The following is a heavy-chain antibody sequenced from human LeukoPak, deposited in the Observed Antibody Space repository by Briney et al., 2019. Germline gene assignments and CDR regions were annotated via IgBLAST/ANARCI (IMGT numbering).Heavy chain of an antibody. CDR1: GFTFSNYW. V-gene: IGHV3-7*01. Sequence: GGSLRLSCAASGFTFSNYWMSWVRQAPGKGLEWVANIKQDRSEKYYVDSVKGRFTISRDNAKNSLYLQMNSLRAEDTAVYYCAAAAYYSSGWPYFDYWGQGTLVTVSS. CDR2: IKQDRSEK. CDR3: AAAAYYSSGWPYFDY. J-gene: IGHJ4*02. D-gene: IGHD6-19*01.